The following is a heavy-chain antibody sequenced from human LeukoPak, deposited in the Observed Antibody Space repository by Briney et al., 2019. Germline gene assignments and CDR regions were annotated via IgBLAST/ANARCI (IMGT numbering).Heavy chain of an antibody. D-gene: IGHD2-2*01. V-gene: IGHV1-18*01. CDR2: VSAYNGNT. CDR3: ARDSQPSDEHLPSDY. J-gene: IGHJ4*02. Sequence: ASVKVSCKASGYTFTTFGISWVRQAPGQGLEWMGWVSAYNGNTNTKYAQMLQGRVTMTTDTSTSTAYMELRSLRSDDTAVYYCARDSQPSDEHLPSDYWGQGTLVTVSS. CDR1: GYTFTTFG.